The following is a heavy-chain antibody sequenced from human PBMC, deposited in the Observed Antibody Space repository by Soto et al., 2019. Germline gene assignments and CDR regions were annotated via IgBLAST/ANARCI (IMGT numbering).Heavy chain of an antibody. J-gene: IGHJ4*02. V-gene: IGHV3-48*03. CDR1: GFTFSSYE. D-gene: IGHD1-20*01. CDR3: ARGRGNNWNLKFDY. CDR2: ISSSGSTI. Sequence: LRLSCAASGFTFSSYEMNWVRQAPGKGLEWVSYISSSGSTIYYADSVKGRFTISRDNAKNSLYLQMNSLGAEDTAVYYCARGRGNNWNLKFDYWGQGTLVTVSS.